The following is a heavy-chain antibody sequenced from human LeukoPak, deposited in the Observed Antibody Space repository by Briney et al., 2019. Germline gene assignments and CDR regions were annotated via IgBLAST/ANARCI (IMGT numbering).Heavy chain of an antibody. V-gene: IGHV3-30*02. D-gene: IGHD2-2*01. CDR2: VQYDGSDI. CDR3: ATHCSGTSCHRDY. J-gene: IGHJ4*02. Sequence: GGSLRLSCAASGFTFSSYGMHWVRQAPGKGLECVAFVQYDGSDIYYSDSVKGRFTISRDNSKNTLYLQMNSLRVEDTAVYYCATHCSGTSCHRDYWGQGTLVTVSS. CDR1: GFTFSSYG.